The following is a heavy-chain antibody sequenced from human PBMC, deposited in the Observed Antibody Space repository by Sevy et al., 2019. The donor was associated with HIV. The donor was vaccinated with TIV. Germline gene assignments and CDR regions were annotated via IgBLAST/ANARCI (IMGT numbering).Heavy chain of an antibody. Sequence: SETLSLTCTVSGGSISSSSYYWGWIRQPPGKGLEWIGSIYYSESTYYNPSLKSRVTISVDTSKNQFSLKLSSVTAADTAVYYCARGGFLEWLFPYYYYGMDVWGQGTTVTVSS. CDR2: IYYSEST. J-gene: IGHJ6*02. D-gene: IGHD3-3*01. CDR1: GGSISSSSYY. CDR3: ARGGFLEWLFPYYYYGMDV. V-gene: IGHV4-39*01.